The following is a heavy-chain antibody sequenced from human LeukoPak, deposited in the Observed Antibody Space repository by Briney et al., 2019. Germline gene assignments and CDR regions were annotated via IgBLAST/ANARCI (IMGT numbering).Heavy chain of an antibody. D-gene: IGHD3-22*01. CDR1: GFTFSSYA. Sequence: PGRSLRLSCAASGFTFSSYAMHWVRQAPGKGLEWVAVISYDGSNKYYADCVKGRFTISRDKSKNTLYLQMNSLRAEDTAVYYCARDSGYYYDSSGYFDYWGQGTLVTVSS. CDR2: ISYDGSNK. CDR3: ARDSGYYYDSSGYFDY. V-gene: IGHV3-30*04. J-gene: IGHJ4*02.